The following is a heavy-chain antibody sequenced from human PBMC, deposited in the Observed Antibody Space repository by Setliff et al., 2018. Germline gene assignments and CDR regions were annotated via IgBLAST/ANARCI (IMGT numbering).Heavy chain of an antibody. V-gene: IGHV4-31*03. CDR1: GGSISSSSYY. D-gene: IGHD5-18*01. J-gene: IGHJ4*02. CDR2: IYYSGST. Sequence: LSLTCTVSGGSISSSSYYWSWIRQHPGKGLEWIGYIYYSGSTYYNPSLKSRVTISVDTSKNQFSLKLSSVTAADTAVYYCARGRIQLWKYYFDYWGQGTLVTVSS. CDR3: ARGRIQLWKYYFDY.